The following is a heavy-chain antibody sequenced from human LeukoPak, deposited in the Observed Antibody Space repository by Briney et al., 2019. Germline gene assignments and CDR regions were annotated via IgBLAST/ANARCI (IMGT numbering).Heavy chain of an antibody. CDR3: ASISPDFSDY. V-gene: IGHV1-69*06. Sequence: SVKASCKPSLDTLSAIGISRVGPAPGQGLEWMGRVIPMFDTANYAEKFQGRVTITADKATSTVYMDLSGLRPEDTAIYYCASISPDFSDYWGQGTLVTVSS. CDR1: LDTLSAIG. J-gene: IGHJ4*02. CDR2: VIPMFDTA.